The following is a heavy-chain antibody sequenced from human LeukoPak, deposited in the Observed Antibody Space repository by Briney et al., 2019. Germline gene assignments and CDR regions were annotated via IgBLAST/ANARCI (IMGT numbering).Heavy chain of an antibody. CDR2: IIPIFGTA. Sequence: GASVKVSCKASGGTFSSYAISWVRQAPGQGLEWMGGIIPIFGTANYAQKFQGRVTITTDESTSTAYMELSSLRSEDTAVYYCALDYYTNGVCDDAFDIWGQGTMVTVSS. CDR1: GGTFSSYA. J-gene: IGHJ3*02. CDR3: ALDYYTNGVCDDAFDI. V-gene: IGHV1-69*05. D-gene: IGHD2-8*01.